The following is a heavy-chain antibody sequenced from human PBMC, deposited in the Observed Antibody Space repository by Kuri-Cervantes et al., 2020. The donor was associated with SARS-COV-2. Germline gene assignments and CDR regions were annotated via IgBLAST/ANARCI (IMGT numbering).Heavy chain of an antibody. D-gene: IGHD3-10*01. V-gene: IGHV3-30-3*01. J-gene: IGHJ4*02. CDR1: GFTFSSYA. CDR2: ISYDGSNK. Sequence: LSLTCAASGFTFSSYAMHWVRQAPGKGLEWVALISYDGSNKYYADSVKGRFTISRDNSKNTLYLQMNSLRAEDTAVYYCARDAGGLFDYWGQGTLVTVSS. CDR3: ARDAGGLFDY.